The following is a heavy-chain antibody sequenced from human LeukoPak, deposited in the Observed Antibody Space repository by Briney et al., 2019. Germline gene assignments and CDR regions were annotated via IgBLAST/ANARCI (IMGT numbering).Heavy chain of an antibody. CDR2: IHDGDI. V-gene: IGHV4-59*08. CDR3: TSQMTGFYQGRFDS. CDR1: GGSVSSFY. Sequence: SETLSLTCTDSGGSVSSFYWNWIRQPPGKGLEWIGNIHDGDISYNPSLRSRVIISVDTSKSQFSLTLSSVTAADTAVYFCTSQMTGFYQGRFDSWGQGTLVTVSS. D-gene: IGHD3-9*01. J-gene: IGHJ5*01.